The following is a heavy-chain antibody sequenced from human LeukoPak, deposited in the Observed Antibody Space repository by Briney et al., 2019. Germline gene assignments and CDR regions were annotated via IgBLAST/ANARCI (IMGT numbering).Heavy chain of an antibody. V-gene: IGHV1-18*01. CDR1: GYTFTSYG. Sequence: ASVKVSCKASGYTFTSYGISWVRQAPGQGLEWMGWISAYNGNTNYAQKLQGRVTMTTDTSTSTAYMELRSLRSDDTAVYYCARDSLRFLEWPYGMDVWGQGTTVTVSS. J-gene: IGHJ6*02. CDR3: ARDSLRFLEWPYGMDV. D-gene: IGHD3-3*01. CDR2: ISAYNGNT.